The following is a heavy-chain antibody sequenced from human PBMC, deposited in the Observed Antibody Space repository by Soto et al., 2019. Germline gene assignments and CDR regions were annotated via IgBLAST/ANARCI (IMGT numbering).Heavy chain of an antibody. D-gene: IGHD2-8*01. CDR2: MSYDGSHE. J-gene: IGHJ6*02. CDR3: AKGSVLRVVEAPLAILGGVDV. CDR1: GFTFSSYG. Sequence: GSLSLSCVASGFTFSSYGMHWVRQAPGKGLGRVAVMSYDGSHEYYADSVKGRFTISRDNSKTILYLQMNSLRLEDTAVYYCAKGSVLRVVEAPLAILGGVDVWGQGDMVTVSS. V-gene: IGHV3-33*06.